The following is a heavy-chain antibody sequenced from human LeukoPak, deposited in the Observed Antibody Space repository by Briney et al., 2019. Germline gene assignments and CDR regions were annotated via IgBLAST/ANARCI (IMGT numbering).Heavy chain of an antibody. CDR2: SYYSGST. Sequence: SETLSLTCTVSGGSIISNYWSWSRQPPGKGREWIGYSYYSGSTDYNPSLKRRVTISVDTSKNQFSLKLSSVTAADTAVYYCARVSNSGYNSRGAFDIWGQGTMVTVSS. V-gene: IGHV4-59*01. CDR3: ARVSNSGYNSRGAFDI. D-gene: IGHD3-22*01. J-gene: IGHJ3*02. CDR1: GGSIISNY.